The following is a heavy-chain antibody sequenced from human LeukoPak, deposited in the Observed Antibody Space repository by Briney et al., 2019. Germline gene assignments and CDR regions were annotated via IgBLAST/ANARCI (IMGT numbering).Heavy chain of an antibody. CDR1: GYXFTSYG. CDR2: ISAYNGNT. J-gene: IGHJ6*02. V-gene: IGHV1-18*01. CDR3: ARESGSYPLYYYGMDV. Sequence: GASVKVSCKASGYXFTSYGISWVRQAPGQGLEWMGWISAYNGNTNYAQKLQGRVTMTTDTSTSTAYMELRSLRSDDTAVYYCARESGSYPLYYYGMDVWGQGTSVTVSS. D-gene: IGHD1-26*01.